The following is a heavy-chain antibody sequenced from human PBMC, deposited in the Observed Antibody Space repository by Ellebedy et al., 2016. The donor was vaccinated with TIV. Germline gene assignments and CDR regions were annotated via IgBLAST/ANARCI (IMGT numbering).Heavy chain of an antibody. CDR1: GFIFDRDA. Sequence: SLKISXAASGFIFDRDALHWVRQPPGKGLEWVSGSTWNGSSVTYADSVKGRFTMSRDDAKNSLYLEITGLRPEDTAFYYCVKYTGPLPAGVFDHWGLGTLVTVSS. CDR2: STWNGSSV. V-gene: IGHV3-9*01. J-gene: IGHJ4*02. CDR3: VKYTGPLPAGVFDH. D-gene: IGHD3-10*01.